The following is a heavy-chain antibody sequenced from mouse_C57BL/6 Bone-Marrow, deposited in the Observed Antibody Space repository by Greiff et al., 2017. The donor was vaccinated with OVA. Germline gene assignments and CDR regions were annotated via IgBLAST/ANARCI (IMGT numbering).Heavy chain of an antibody. CDR3: ARWDHYGSSSYWYFDV. CDR1: GYTFTDYY. Sequence: VQLQQSGPELVKPGASVKISCKASGYTFTDYYMNWVKQSHGKSLEWIGDINPNNGGTSYNQKFKGKATLTVDKTSSTASMELRSLTSEDSAVYYCARWDHYGSSSYWYFDVWGTGTTVTVSS. V-gene: IGHV1-26*01. D-gene: IGHD1-1*01. J-gene: IGHJ1*03. CDR2: INPNNGGT.